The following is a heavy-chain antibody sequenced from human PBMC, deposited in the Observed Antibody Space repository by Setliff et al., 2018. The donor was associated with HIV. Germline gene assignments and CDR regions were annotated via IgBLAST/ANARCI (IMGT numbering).Heavy chain of an antibody. CDR2: SIPILGIG. D-gene: IGHD6-13*01. CDR1: GYRFTDYY. V-gene: IGHV1-69*04. CDR3: ARADSSNWYHVDY. J-gene: IGHJ4*02. Sequence: SVKVSCKASGYRFTDYYIHWVRQAPGQGLEWMGRSIPILGIGNDEQAQKFKGRVTITTDESTSTAYMELSSLRSEDTAVYYCARADSSNWYHVDYWGQGTLVTVSS.